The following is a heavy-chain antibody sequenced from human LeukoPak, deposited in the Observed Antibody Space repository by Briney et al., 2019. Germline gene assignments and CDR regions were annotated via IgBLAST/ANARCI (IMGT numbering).Heavy chain of an antibody. V-gene: IGHV1-8*01. CDR2: MNPNSGNT. CDR3: AGTGLRYSSSWTVLSYYYYGMDV. D-gene: IGHD6-13*01. Sequence: GASVKVSCKASGYTFTSYDINWVRQATGQGLDWMGWMNPNSGNTGYAQKFQGRVTMTRNTSISTAYMERSSLRSEDTAVYYCAGTGLRYSSSWTVLSYYYYGMDVWGQGTTVTVSS. CDR1: GYTFTSYD. J-gene: IGHJ6*02.